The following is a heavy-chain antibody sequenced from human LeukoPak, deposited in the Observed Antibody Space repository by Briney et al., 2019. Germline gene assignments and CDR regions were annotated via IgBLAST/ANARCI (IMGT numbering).Heavy chain of an antibody. CDR2: ISYDGSNK. V-gene: IGHV3-30-3*01. CDR3: ARARFGYNRGPFDY. D-gene: IGHD5-24*01. CDR1: GFTFSNYA. Sequence: PGGSLRLSCAASGFTFSNYAMHWVRQAPGKGLEWVAFISYDGSNKHYADSVKGRFTISRDNSNNTLYLQMNSLRPEDTAVYYCARARFGYNRGPFDYWGQGILVTVSS. J-gene: IGHJ4*02.